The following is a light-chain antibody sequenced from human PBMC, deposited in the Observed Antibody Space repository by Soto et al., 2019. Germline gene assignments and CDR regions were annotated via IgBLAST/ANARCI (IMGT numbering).Light chain of an antibody. V-gene: IGLV2-14*01. J-gene: IGLJ2*01. CDR1: SSDIGGYNY. CDR2: EVS. Sequence: QSVLTQPASVSGSPGQSITISCTGTSSDIGGYNYVSWIQHHPGKAPKLLIYEVSNRPSGVSNRFSGSKSGNTASLTISGLQAEDEADYYCSSYTSSTTLEVVFGGGTKLTVL. CDR3: SSYTSSTTLEVV.